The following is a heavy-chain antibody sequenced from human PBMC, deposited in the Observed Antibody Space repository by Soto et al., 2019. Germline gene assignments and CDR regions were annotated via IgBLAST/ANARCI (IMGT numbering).Heavy chain of an antibody. CDR2: ISPTLGAA. D-gene: IGHD3-10*01. CDR3: AGEVQVHTPAFVY. Sequence: QVQLGQSGDEMKKPGASVKVYCQSSGGTFNTYAMNWVRQAPGQGPEWMGDISPTLGAANYAPKFQGRFTITADESTGTSYMQLSSLTSEDTALYFWAGEVQVHTPAFVYWGQGTLVTVSS. V-gene: IGHV1-69*19. CDR1: GGTFNTYA. J-gene: IGHJ4*02.